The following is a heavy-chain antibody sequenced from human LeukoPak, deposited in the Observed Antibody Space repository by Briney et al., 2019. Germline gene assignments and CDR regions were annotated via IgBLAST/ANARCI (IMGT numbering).Heavy chain of an antibody. CDR3: ARGVAAAASFLGY. CDR2: INAGNGNT. CDR1: GYSFTSSA. J-gene: IGHJ4*02. Sequence: GASVKVSCKASGYSFTSSAMHWVRQAPGQRLEWMGWINAGNGNTKYPQKFQGRVTITRDTSANTAYMKLSSLRSEDSAVYYCARGVAAAASFLGYWGQGTLVTVSS. V-gene: IGHV1-3*01. D-gene: IGHD2-15*01.